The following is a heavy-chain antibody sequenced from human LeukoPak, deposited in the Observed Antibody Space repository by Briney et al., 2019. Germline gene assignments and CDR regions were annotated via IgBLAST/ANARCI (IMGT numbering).Heavy chain of an antibody. Sequence: SETLSLTCIVSGGSISGSSYYWAWIRQPPGKGLELIGSGFYSGSAYYNPSLKSRVTISVDTSKNQFSLNLSSVTAADTAVYYCARLRGAMTPVTSDFDYWGQGTLVTVSS. CDR3: ARLRGAMTPVTSDFDY. CDR2: GFYSGSA. D-gene: IGHD4-17*01. V-gene: IGHV4-39*01. CDR1: GGSISGSSYY. J-gene: IGHJ4*02.